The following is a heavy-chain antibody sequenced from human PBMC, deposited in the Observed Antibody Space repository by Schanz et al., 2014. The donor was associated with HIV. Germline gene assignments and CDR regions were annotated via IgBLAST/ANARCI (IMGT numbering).Heavy chain of an antibody. J-gene: IGHJ6*02. CDR3: ARVGRAAAGFIYYYGMDV. V-gene: IGHV4-31*03. D-gene: IGHD6-13*01. CDR1: GGSISSGSYY. Sequence: QVQLRASGPGLVKPSQTLSLTCTVSGGSISSGSYYWNWIRQHPGKGLEWIGYIFHSGSTYYTPSLKSRTTISIDTSKNQFSLKLSSVTAADTAVYYCARVGRAAAGFIYYYGMDVWGQGTTVTVSS. CDR2: IFHSGST.